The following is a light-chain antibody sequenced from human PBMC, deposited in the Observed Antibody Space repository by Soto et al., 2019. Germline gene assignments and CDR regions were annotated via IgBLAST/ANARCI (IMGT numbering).Light chain of an antibody. CDR2: DAS. J-gene: IGKJ3*01. V-gene: IGKV1-33*01. CDR3: HQYDDLPFT. CDR1: QDITNY. Sequence: DIQMTQSPSSLSASVGDRVTITCQASQDITNYLNWYQQKPGKAPELLIYDASNLETGVPSRFSGSGSGTDFTFSISSLQPEDTATYYCHQYDDLPFTFGPGTKVD.